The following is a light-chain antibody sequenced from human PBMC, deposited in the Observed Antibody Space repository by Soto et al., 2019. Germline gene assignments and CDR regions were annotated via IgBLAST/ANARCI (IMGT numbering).Light chain of an antibody. V-gene: IGKV3-11*01. CDR1: QSVSSD. Sequence: EIVLTQSPATLSLSPGERATLSCRASQSVSSDLAWYQQKPGQAPRPLIYDASNRATGIPARFSGSGSGTDFTLTISSLEPEDFAVYYCQQRSNWPPYTFGQGTKREIK. J-gene: IGKJ2*01. CDR2: DAS. CDR3: QQRSNWPPYT.